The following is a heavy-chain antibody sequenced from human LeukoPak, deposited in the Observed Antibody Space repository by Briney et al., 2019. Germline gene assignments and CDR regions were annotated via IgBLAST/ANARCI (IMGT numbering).Heavy chain of an antibody. CDR3: ARGSVDTAMVTDY. V-gene: IGHV1-18*04. D-gene: IGHD5-18*01. CDR1: GYTLTGYY. Sequence: ASVKVSCKASGYTLTGYYMHWVRQAPGHGLEWMGWISAYNGNTNYAQKLQGRVTMTTDTSTSTAYMELRSLRSDDTAVYYCARGSVDTAMVTDYWGQGTLVTVSS. J-gene: IGHJ4*02. CDR2: ISAYNGNT.